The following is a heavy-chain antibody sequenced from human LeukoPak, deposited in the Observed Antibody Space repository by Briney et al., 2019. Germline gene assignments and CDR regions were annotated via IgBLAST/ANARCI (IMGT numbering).Heavy chain of an antibody. D-gene: IGHD2-2*02. V-gene: IGHV3-23*01. CDR1: GFTFSNNA. Sequence: GGSLRLSCAASGFTFSNNAMSWVRQAPGKGLEWVSALSGSGGTTYYADSVKGRFTISRDISINTLYLQMNSLRAEDTAVYYCARGGGAAIEGYYYYMDVWGKGTTVTVSS. J-gene: IGHJ6*03. CDR3: ARGGGAAIEGYYYYMDV. CDR2: LSGSGGTT.